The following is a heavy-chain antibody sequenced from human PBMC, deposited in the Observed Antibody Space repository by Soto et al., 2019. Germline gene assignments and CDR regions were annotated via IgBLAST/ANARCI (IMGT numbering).Heavy chain of an antibody. CDR1: GFTLSSYS. CDR2: ISSSSAYI. J-gene: IGHJ4*02. Sequence: GGSLRLSCAASGFTLSSYSMNWVRQVPGKGLEWVSSISSSSAYIYYADSVRGRFTISRDNAKNSLFLQMHNLRAEDTAVYYCARKGNHYDIDPYYLLAYWGQGTLVTVSS. V-gene: IGHV3-21*01. CDR3: ARKGNHYDIDPYYLLAY. D-gene: IGHD3-22*01.